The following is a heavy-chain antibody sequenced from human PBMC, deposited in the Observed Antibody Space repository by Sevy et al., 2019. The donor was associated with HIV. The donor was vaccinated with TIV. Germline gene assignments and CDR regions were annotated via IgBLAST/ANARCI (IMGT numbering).Heavy chain of an antibody. CDR3: ARHVGDYVFRYFDL. CDR2: VHNTGSA. V-gene: IGHV4-61*02. CDR1: GGSVTRGQFY. J-gene: IGHJ2*01. Sequence: SETLSLTCIVSGGSVTRGQFYWSWIRQPAGKGLEWIGRVHNTGSATYNPSLRNRVGMSIDTSKNQFSLVLSSVTAADTAVYYCARHVGDYVFRYFDLWGRGTLVTVSS. D-gene: IGHD4-17*01.